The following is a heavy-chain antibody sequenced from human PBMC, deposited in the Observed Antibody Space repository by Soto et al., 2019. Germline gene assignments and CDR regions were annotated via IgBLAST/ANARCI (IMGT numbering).Heavy chain of an antibody. J-gene: IGHJ4*02. V-gene: IGHV3-23*01. D-gene: IGHD4-17*01. Sequence: PGGSLRLSCEASGFTFSVYTMNWVRQVPGKGLQWVSGIFGSGGGIQYADSVRGRFTVSRDNSRNTLYLQMDSLRAEDTAVYYCARALNDYGDYVDPFYFDYWGQGTLVTVSS. CDR3: ARALNDYGDYVDPFYFDY. CDR2: IFGSGGGI. CDR1: GFTFSVYT.